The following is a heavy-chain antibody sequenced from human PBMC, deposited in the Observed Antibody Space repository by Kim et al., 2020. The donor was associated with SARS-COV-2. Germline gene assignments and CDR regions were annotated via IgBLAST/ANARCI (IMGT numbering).Heavy chain of an antibody. Sequence: GGSLRLSCAASGFTFSSYGMHWVRQAPGKGLEWVAVIWYDGSNKYYADSVKGRFTISRDNSKNTLYLQMNSLRAEDTAVYYCASFSSSSGDGMDVWGQGTTVTVSS. D-gene: IGHD6-6*01. V-gene: IGHV3-33*01. J-gene: IGHJ6*02. CDR1: GFTFSSYG. CDR2: IWYDGSNK. CDR3: ASFSSSSGDGMDV.